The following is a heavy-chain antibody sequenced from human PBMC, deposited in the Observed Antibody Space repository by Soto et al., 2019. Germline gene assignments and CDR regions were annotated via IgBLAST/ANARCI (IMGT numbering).Heavy chain of an antibody. V-gene: IGHV2-26*01. Sequence: SGATLVNPTETLTLTCTVSGLSLSNARMGVSWIRQPPGKALEWLAHIFSNDEKSYSTSLKSRLTISKDTSKSQVVLTMTNMDPVDTATYYCARDGPYYYYGMDVWGQGTTVTVSS. CDR1: GLSLSNARMG. J-gene: IGHJ6*02. CDR2: IFSNDEK. CDR3: ARDGPYYYYGMDV.